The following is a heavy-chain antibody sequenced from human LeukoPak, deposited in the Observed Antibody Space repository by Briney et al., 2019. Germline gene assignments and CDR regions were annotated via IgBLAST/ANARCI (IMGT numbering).Heavy chain of an antibody. J-gene: IGHJ4*02. CDR1: GFTFSNAW. CDR2: IKSKTDGGTT. V-gene: IGHV3-15*01. Sequence: GGSLRFSCAASGFTFSNAWMSGVRQAPGKGLEWVGRIKSKTDGGTTDYAAPVKGRFTISRDDSKNTLYLQMNSLKTEDTAVYYCTTRYCSSTSCYYHDYWGQGTLVTVSS. D-gene: IGHD2-2*01. CDR3: TTRYCSSTSCYYHDY.